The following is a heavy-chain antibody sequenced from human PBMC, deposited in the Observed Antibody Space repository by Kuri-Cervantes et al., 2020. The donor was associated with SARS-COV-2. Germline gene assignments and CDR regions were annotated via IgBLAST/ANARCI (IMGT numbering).Heavy chain of an antibody. CDR2: IHYPGST. J-gene: IGHJ5*02. V-gene: IGHV4-59*11. CDR1: SGSIRRQY. CDR3: ARVIAVASVVWFDP. D-gene: IGHD6-19*01. Sequence: GSLTLSCTVPSGSIRRQYWSWIRQPPGKGLEWLGYIHYPGSTNYSPSLQSRVTISVNTSKKQFSLRLNSVTAADTAVYYCARVIAVASVVWFDPWGQGTLVTVSS.